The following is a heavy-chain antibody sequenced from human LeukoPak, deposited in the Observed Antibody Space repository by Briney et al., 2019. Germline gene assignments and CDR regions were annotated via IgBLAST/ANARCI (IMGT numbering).Heavy chain of an antibody. V-gene: IGHV4-4*07. Sequence: PSETLSLTCTVSGGSISSYYWSWIRQPAGKGLEWIGRIYTSGSTNYNPSLKSRVTMSVDTSKNQFSLKLSSVTAADTAVYYCARDWGVEMATSPRPLQKSYYYYMDVWGKGTTVTVSS. CDR3: ARDWGVEMATSPRPLQKSYYYYMDV. CDR1: GGSISSYY. CDR2: IYTSGST. J-gene: IGHJ6*03. D-gene: IGHD5-24*01.